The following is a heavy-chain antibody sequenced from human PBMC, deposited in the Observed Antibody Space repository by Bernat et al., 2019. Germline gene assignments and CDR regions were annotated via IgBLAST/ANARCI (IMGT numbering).Heavy chain of an antibody. Sequence: QLQLQESGPGLVKPSETLSLTCTVSGGSISSSSYYWGWIRQPPGKGLEWIGSIYYSGSTYYNPSLKSRVTISVDTSKNQFSLKLGSVTAADTAVYYCARQDGDYVALFDYWGQGTLVTVSS. CDR2: IYYSGST. CDR3: ARQDGDYVALFDY. D-gene: IGHD4-17*01. V-gene: IGHV4-39*01. J-gene: IGHJ4*02. CDR1: GGSISSSSYY.